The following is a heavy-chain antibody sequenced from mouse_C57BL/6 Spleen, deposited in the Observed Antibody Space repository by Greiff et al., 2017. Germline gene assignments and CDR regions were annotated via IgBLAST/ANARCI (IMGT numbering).Heavy chain of an antibody. CDR1: GYTFTSYG. CDR2: IYPRSGNT. J-gene: IGHJ2*01. D-gene: IGHD1-1*01. CDR3: ARVGSYGSSPRDDY. Sequence: VQLVESGAELARPGASVKLSCKASGYTFTSYGISWVKQRTGQGLEWIGEIYPRSGNTYYNEKFKGKATLTADKSSSTAYMELRSLTSEDSAVYFCARVGSYGSSPRDDYWGQGTTLTVSS. V-gene: IGHV1-81*01.